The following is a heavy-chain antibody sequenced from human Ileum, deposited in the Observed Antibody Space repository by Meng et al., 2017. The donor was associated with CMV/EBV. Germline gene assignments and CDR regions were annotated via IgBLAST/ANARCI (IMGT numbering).Heavy chain of an antibody. CDR2: TFYRSKWYY. D-gene: IGHD3-10*01. J-gene: IGHJ4*01. CDR3: TSGWGLNY. Sequence: QVQLQQSDPGSVQPSQTLSLTLFISGDSVSGSNTAWTWLRQSPSTGLEWLGRTFYRSKWYYDYAVSVNSRIAIIPDTSKNQLSLQLNSVTPEDTAVYYCTSGWGLNYCGQGILTVSS. CDR1: GDSVSGSNTA. V-gene: IGHV6-1*01.